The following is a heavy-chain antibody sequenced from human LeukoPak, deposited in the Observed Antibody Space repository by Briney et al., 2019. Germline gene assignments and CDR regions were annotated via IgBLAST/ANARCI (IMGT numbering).Heavy chain of an antibody. J-gene: IGHJ4*02. D-gene: IGHD3-22*01. Sequence: SETLSLTCTVSGGSISSGDYYWSWIRQPPGKGLEWIGYIYYSGSTYYNPSLKSRVTISVDTCKNQFSLKLSSVTAADTAVYYCAREGYYDSSGYFQFDYWGQGTLVTVSS. CDR1: GGSISSGDYY. CDR2: IYYSGST. V-gene: IGHV4-30-4*01. CDR3: AREGYYDSSGYFQFDY.